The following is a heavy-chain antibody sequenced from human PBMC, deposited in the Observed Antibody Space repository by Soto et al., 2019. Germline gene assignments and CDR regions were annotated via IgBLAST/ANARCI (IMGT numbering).Heavy chain of an antibody. D-gene: IGHD3-22*01. V-gene: IGHV3-33*01. CDR1: GFTFSSYG. Sequence: LRVSCAASGFTFSSYGMHWVRQAPGKGLEWVAVIWYDGSNKYYADSVKGRFTISRDNSKNTLYLQMNSLRAEDTAVYYCARGESYYDSSGYPTPYFDYWGQGTLVTVSS. CDR2: IWYDGSNK. J-gene: IGHJ4*02. CDR3: ARGESYYDSSGYPTPYFDY.